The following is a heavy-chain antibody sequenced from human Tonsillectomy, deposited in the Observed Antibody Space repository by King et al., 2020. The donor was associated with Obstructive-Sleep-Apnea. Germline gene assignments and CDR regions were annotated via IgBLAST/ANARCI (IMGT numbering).Heavy chain of an antibody. CDR1: GGSISSYY. D-gene: IGHD2-2*01. CDR3: ARVECSSASCFFPNYYYGMDV. V-gene: IGHV4-59*01. J-gene: IGHJ6*02. CDR2: IYYRGRT. Sequence: VQLQESGPGLVKPSETLSLTCVVSGGSISSYYWNWIRQPPGKGLEWIGYIYYRGRTNYNPSLKSRVAISVDMSKNQFSLRLSSVTAADTAVYYCARVECSSASCFFPNYYYGMDVWDQGTTVTVSS.